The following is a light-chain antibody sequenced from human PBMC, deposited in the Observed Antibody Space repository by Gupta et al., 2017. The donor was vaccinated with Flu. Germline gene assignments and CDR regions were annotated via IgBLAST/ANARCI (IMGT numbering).Light chain of an antibody. CDR1: TSDVGSYYL. J-gene: IGLJ1*01. CDR3: CSFAGTSSYV. CDR2: EAS. V-gene: IGLV2-23*01. Sequence: SITISCTGTTSDVGSYYLVSWYQQKPGKAPKLMIFEASKRPSGVSNRFSGSRSGNTASLTISGLQAEDEADYYCCSFAGTSSYVFGTGTKVTVL.